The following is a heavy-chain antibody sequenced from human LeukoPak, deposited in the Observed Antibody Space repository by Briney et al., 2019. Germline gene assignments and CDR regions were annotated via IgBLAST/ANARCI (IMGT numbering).Heavy chain of an antibody. CDR1: GFTFAGYA. CDR2: ISGSGDST. J-gene: IGHJ6*02. CDR3: AKGIYDMDV. Sequence: GGSLRLSCAASGFTFAGYAMSWVRQAPGKGLEWVSAISGSGDSTYYADSVKGRFTISRDNSRNTLYLQMNSLRAEDTAVYYCAKGIYDMDVWGQGTTVTVSS. V-gene: IGHV3-23*01.